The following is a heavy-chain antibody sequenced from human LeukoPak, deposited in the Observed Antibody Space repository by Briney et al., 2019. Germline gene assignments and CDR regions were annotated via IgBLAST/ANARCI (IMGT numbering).Heavy chain of an antibody. Sequence: PGRSLRLSCAASGFTFSSHWMHWVRQAPGKGLVWVSRISSDGTTTSYADSVKGRFTISRDNAKNTLYLEMNSLRAEDTAVYYCTTIAADRIGYWGQGTLVTVSS. V-gene: IGHV3-74*01. CDR2: ISSDGTTT. CDR1: GFTFSSHW. CDR3: TTIAADRIGY. J-gene: IGHJ4*02. D-gene: IGHD6-13*01.